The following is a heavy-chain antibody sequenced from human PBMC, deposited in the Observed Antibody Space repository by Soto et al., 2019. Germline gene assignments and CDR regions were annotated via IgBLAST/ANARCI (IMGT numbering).Heavy chain of an antibody. D-gene: IGHD1-1*01. CDR3: AHRLDWNDVFDY. CDR2: IYWNDDK. V-gene: IGHV2-5*01. Sequence: SGPALVNPTQTLTLTCTFSGFSLSTSGVGVGWIRQPPGKALEWLALIYWNDDKRYSPSLKSRLTITKDTSKNQVVLTMTNMDPVDTATYYCAHRLDWNDVFDYWGQGTLVTVSS. J-gene: IGHJ4*02. CDR1: GFSLSTSGVG.